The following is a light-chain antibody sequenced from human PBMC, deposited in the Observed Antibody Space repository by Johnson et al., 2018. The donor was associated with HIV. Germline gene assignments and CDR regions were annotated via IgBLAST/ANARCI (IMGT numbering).Light chain of an antibody. J-gene: IGLJ1*01. CDR2: DNN. Sequence: QPVLTQPPSVSAAPGQKVTISCSGSSYNIGNNYVSWYQQLPGTAPTLLIYDNNKRPSGIPDRFSGSKSGTSATLGITGLPTGDEADYYCGTWDSSLSAYVFGTGTKVTVL. CDR1: SYNIGNNY. CDR3: GTWDSSLSAYV. V-gene: IGLV1-51*01.